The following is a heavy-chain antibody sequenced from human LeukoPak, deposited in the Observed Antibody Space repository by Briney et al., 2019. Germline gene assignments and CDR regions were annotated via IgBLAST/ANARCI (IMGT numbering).Heavy chain of an antibody. D-gene: IGHD2/OR15-2a*01. V-gene: IGHV4-59*01. Sequence: SETLSLTCAVYGGSFSGYYWSWIRQPPGKGLEWIGYIYYSGSTNYNPSLKSRVTISVDTSKNQFSLKLSSVTAADSAVYYCARSQRRTTEFNYWGQGTLVTVSS. CDR2: IYYSGST. CDR1: GGSFSGYY. CDR3: ARSQRRTTEFNY. J-gene: IGHJ4*02.